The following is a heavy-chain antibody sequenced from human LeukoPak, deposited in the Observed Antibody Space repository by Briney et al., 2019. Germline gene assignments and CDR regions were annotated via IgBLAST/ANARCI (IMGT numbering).Heavy chain of an antibody. Sequence: ASVKVSCKASGYTFTSYDINWVRQATGQGLEWMGWMNPNSGNTGYAQKFQGRVTITRNTSISTAYMELSSLRSEDTAVYYCARTFLAYYYDSSGYQDAFDIWGQGTMVTVSS. CDR1: GYTFTSYD. V-gene: IGHV1-8*03. CDR2: MNPNSGNT. J-gene: IGHJ3*02. D-gene: IGHD3-22*01. CDR3: ARTFLAYYYDSSGYQDAFDI.